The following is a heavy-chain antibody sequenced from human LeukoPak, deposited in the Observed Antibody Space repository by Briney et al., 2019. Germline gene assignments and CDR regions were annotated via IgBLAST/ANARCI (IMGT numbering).Heavy chain of an antibody. D-gene: IGHD6-19*01. V-gene: IGHV1-18*04. CDR1: GYTFTSYG. J-gene: IGHJ6*04. Sequence: ASVKVSCKASGYTFTSYGISWVRQAPGQGLEWMGWISAYNGNTNYAQKLQGRVTMTTDTSTSTAYMELRSLRSDDTAVYYCARDVSAEADHYYYYGMDVWGKGTTVTVSS. CDR2: ISAYNGNT. CDR3: ARDVSAEADHYYYYGMDV.